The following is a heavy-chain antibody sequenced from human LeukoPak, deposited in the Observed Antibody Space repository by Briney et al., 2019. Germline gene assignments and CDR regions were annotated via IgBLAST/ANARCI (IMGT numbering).Heavy chain of an antibody. J-gene: IGHJ4*02. V-gene: IGHV3-7*01. CDR1: GFTFSNYW. Sequence: GGSLRLSCAASGFTFSNYWMSWVRQAPGKGLKWVANIRQDGSEKYYVDSMRGRFTISRDNAKNSLYLQMSSLRAEDTAVYYCARGTAGLDYWGQGTLVTVSS. D-gene: IGHD1-1*01. CDR2: IRQDGSEK. CDR3: ARGTAGLDY.